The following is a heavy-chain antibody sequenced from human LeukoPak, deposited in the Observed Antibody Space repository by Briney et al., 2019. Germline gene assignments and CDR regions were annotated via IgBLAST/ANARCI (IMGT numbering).Heavy chain of an antibody. D-gene: IGHD6-19*01. CDR2: ISWNSGSI. CDR3: ANDMLGFIAVAGIFDY. Sequence: SLRLSCAASGFTFDDYAMHWVRQAPGKGLEWVSGISWNSGSIGYADSVKGRFTISRDNAKNSLYLQMNSLRAEDTALYYCANDMLGFIAVAGIFDYWGQGTLVTVSS. V-gene: IGHV3-9*01. CDR1: GFTFDDYA. J-gene: IGHJ4*02.